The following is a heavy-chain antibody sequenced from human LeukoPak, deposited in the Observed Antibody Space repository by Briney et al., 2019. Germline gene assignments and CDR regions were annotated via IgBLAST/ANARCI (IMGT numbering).Heavy chain of an antibody. CDR1: GGSISSSSYY. Sequence: SETLSLTCTVSGGSISSSSYYWGWLRQPPGEGLEWIGSIYYSGSTYYNPSLKSRVTISVDTSKNQFSLKLSSVTAADTAVYYCARLTSAVAGSPNPWGQGALVTVSS. CDR2: IYYSGST. V-gene: IGHV4-39*01. CDR3: ARLTSAVAGSPNP. J-gene: IGHJ5*02. D-gene: IGHD6-19*01.